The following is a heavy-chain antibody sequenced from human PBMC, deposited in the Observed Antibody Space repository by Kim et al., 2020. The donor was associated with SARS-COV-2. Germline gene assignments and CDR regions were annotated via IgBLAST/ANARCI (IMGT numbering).Heavy chain of an antibody. D-gene: IGHD1-26*01. V-gene: IGHV3-23*01. CDR2: ISGSGGST. Sequence: GGSLRLSCAASGFTFSSYAMSWVRQAPGKGLEWVSAISGSGGSTYYADSVKGRFTISRDNSKNTLYLQMNSLRAEDTAVYYCAKSRVDSGSYSGRFGYWGQGTLVTVSS. CDR1: GFTFSSYA. J-gene: IGHJ4*02. CDR3: AKSRVDSGSYSGRFGY.